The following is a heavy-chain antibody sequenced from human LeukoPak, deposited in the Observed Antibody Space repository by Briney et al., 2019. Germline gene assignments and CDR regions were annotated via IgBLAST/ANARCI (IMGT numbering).Heavy chain of an antibody. Sequence: GGSLRLSCAASGFTFSSYSMNWVRQAQGKGLEWVSSISSSSSYIYYADSVKGRFTISRDNAKNSLYLQMNSLRAEDTAFFFQAEDGIRDFDPRPNMDVWGKGTTVTISS. J-gene: IGHJ6*03. V-gene: IGHV3-21*01. D-gene: IGHD3-9*01. CDR3: AEDGIRDFDPRPNMDV. CDR2: ISSSSSYI. CDR1: GFTFSSYS.